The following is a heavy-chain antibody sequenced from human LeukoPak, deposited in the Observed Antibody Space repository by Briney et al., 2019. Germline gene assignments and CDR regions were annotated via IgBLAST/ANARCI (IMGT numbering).Heavy chain of an antibody. D-gene: IGHD6-6*01. CDR2: INPSGGST. CDR1: GYTFTSYY. J-gene: IGHJ4*02. V-gene: IGHV1-46*01. Sequence: ASVKVSCKASGYTFTSYYMHWVRQAPGQGLEWMGIINPSGGSTSYAQKFQGRVTMTRDMSTSTVYMELSSLRSDDTAVYYCAREVYSSSSENYFDYWGQGTLVTVSS. CDR3: AREVYSSSSENYFDY.